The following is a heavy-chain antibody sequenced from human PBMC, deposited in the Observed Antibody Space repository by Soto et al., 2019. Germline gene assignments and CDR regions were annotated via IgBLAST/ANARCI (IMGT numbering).Heavy chain of an antibody. V-gene: IGHV3-11*01. J-gene: IGHJ4*02. Sequence: GGSLRLSCASSGVTFSDYYMSWIRQAPGKGLEWVSYISSSGSTIYYADSVKGRFTISRDNAKNSLYLQMNSLRAEDTAVYYCARVSIAAGTVDYWGQGTLVTVSS. CDR2: ISSSGSTI. CDR1: GVTFSDYY. D-gene: IGHD6-13*01. CDR3: ARVSIAAGTVDY.